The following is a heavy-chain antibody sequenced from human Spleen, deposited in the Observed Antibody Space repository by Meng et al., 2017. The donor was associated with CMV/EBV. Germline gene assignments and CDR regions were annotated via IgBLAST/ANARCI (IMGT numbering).Heavy chain of an antibody. CDR3: ARDLGGNYGMDV. Sequence: GESLKISCAASGFTFSSYSMNWVRQAPGKGLEWVSSISSSSSYIYYADSVKGRFTISRDNAKNSLYLQMNSLRAEDTAVYYCARDLGGNYGMDVWGQGTTVTVSS. D-gene: IGHD1-26*01. CDR2: ISSSSSYI. CDR1: GFTFSSYS. J-gene: IGHJ6*02. V-gene: IGHV3-21*01.